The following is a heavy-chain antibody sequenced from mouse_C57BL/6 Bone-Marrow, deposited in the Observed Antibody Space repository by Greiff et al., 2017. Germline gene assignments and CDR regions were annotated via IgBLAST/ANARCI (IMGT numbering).Heavy chain of an antibody. CDR2: INPNNGGT. CDR3: ARDYGNLYYAMDY. D-gene: IGHD2-1*01. J-gene: IGHJ4*01. V-gene: IGHV1-26*01. Sequence: EVKLVESGPELVKPGASVKISCKASGYTFTDYYMNWVKQSHGKSLEWIGDINPNNGGTSYNQKFKGKATLTVDKSSSTAYMELRSLTSEDSAVYYCARDYGNLYYAMDYWGQGTSVTVSS. CDR1: GYTFTDYY.